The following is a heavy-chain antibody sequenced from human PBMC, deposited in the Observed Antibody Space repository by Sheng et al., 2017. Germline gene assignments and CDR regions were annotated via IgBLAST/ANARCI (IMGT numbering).Heavy chain of an antibody. V-gene: IGHV4-34*01. CDR3: ARGPRAVVAASAFDY. D-gene: IGHD2-15*01. J-gene: IGHJ4*02. CDR1: GGSFSGYY. Sequence: QVQLQQWGAGLLKPSETLSLTCAVYGGSFSGYYWSWIRQPPREGAWSGLGKVNHSGSTNYNPSLKSRVTISVDTSKNQFSLKLSSVTAADTAVYYCARGPRAVVAASAFDYWGQGTLVTVSS. CDR2: VNHSGST.